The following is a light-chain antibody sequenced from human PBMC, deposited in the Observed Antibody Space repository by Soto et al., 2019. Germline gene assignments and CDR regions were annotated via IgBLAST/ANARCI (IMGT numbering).Light chain of an antibody. Sequence: DIQMTQSPSSLSASVGDRVTITCQASHDITNYLNWYQHKPGKAPKLLIYGASNLETGVPSRFSGSGSGTDFTFTISSLQPEDIAIYYCQQRDNWPPTFGPGTTVDI. J-gene: IGKJ3*01. V-gene: IGKV1-33*01. CDR1: HDITNY. CDR3: QQRDNWPPT. CDR2: GAS.